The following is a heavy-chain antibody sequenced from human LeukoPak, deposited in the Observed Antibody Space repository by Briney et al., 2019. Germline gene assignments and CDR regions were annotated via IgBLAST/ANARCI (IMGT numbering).Heavy chain of an antibody. Sequence: ASVKVSCKASGYTFTSYGISWVRQAPGQGLEWMGWISAYNGNTNYAQKLQGRVTMTTDTYTSTAYMELRSLRSDDTAVYYCARESNPGIAVAGTGDYWGQGTLVTVSS. J-gene: IGHJ4*02. CDR2: ISAYNGNT. CDR1: GYTFTSYG. CDR3: ARESNPGIAVAGTGDY. V-gene: IGHV1-18*01. D-gene: IGHD6-19*01.